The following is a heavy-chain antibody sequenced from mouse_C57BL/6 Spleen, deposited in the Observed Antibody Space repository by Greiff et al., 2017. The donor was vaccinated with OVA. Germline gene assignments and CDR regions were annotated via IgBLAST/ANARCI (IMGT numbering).Heavy chain of an antibody. CDR1: GFNIKDDY. Sequence: VQLQQSGAELVRPGASVKLSCTASGFNIKDDYMHWVKQRPEQGLEWIGWIDPENGDTEYASKFQGKATITADTSSNTAYLQLSSLTSEDTAVYYCTRWLPYYLDYWGQGTTLTVSS. CDR2: IDPENGDT. V-gene: IGHV14-4*01. CDR3: TRWLPYYLDY. D-gene: IGHD2-3*01. J-gene: IGHJ2*01.